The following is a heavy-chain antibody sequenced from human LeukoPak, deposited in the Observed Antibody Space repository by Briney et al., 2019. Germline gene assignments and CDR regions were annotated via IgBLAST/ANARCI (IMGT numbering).Heavy chain of an antibody. CDR1: GFTFSRYW. CDR2: INEDGSQS. D-gene: IGHD2-8*01. Sequence: GGSLRLSCAASGFTFSRYWMSWVRQAPGKGLEWVANINEDGSQSYYVDSVKGRFTISRDNARNSLYLQINSLRVEDTAVYYCAREWVPSLDAIPGGYFDYWGQGTLVTVSS. J-gene: IGHJ4*02. V-gene: IGHV3-7*01. CDR3: AREWVPSLDAIPGGYFDY.